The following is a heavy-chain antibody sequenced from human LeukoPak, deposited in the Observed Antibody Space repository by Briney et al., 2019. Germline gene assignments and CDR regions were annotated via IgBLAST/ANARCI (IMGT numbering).Heavy chain of an antibody. V-gene: IGHV3-11*01. CDR3: ARAKGSGTYSAWFES. CDR1: GFSFSDYY. D-gene: IGHD3-10*01. CDR2: ISHRDNSA. J-gene: IGHJ5*01. Sequence: PGGSLRLSCAASGFSFSDYYMSWVRQAPGKGPEWISSISHRDNSADYIESVKGRFTVSRDNAKESLYLQMNSLRVEGTAIYYCARAKGSGTYSAWFESWGQGTLVTVSS.